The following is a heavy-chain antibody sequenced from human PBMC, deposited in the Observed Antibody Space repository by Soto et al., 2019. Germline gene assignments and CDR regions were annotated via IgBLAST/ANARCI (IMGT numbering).Heavy chain of an antibody. J-gene: IGHJ5*01. CDR2: IYHSGST. V-gene: IGHV4-4*02. CDR3: ARLRNYSKTWLNGCFDS. CDR1: GGSISSSKW. D-gene: IGHD4-4*01. Sequence: XATLSLTCAVSGGSISSSKWWSWFRQPPGKGLEWIGEIYHSGSTNYNPSLKSRVTISVDKSKNQFSLKLSSVTAADTAVYYCARLRNYSKTWLNGCFDSWGQGTLVTVSS.